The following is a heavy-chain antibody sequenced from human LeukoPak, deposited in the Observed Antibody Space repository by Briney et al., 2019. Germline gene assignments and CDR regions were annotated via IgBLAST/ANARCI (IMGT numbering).Heavy chain of an antibody. D-gene: IGHD6-19*01. J-gene: IGHJ4*02. CDR2: IKQDGSEK. V-gene: IGHV3-7*03. CDR1: GFPLSSYW. Sequence: QPGGSLRLSCAASGFPLSSYWISWVRQAPGKGLGWVANIKQDGSEKYYVDSVKGRFTISRDNAKNTLYMQMNSLRAEDTAVYYCARDLYSSGWYSDYWGQGTLVTVSS. CDR3: ARDLYSSGWYSDY.